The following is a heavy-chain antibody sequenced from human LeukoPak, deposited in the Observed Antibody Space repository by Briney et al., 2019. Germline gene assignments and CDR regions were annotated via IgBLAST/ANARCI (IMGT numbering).Heavy chain of an antibody. CDR2: INHSGST. J-gene: IGHJ3*02. Sequence: GSLRLSCAASGFTFSSYAMSWVRQAPGKGLEWIGEINHSGSTNYNPSLKSRVTISVDTSKNQFSLKLSSVTAADTAVYYCARGWYTDAFDIWGQGTMVTVSS. CDR1: GFTFSSYA. V-gene: IGHV4-34*01. D-gene: IGHD6-13*01. CDR3: ARGWYTDAFDI.